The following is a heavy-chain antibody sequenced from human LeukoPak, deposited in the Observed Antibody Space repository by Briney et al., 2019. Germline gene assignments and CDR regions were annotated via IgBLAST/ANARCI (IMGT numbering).Heavy chain of an antibody. CDR1: GFRFSSYD. J-gene: IGHJ4*02. V-gene: IGHV3-30*04. Sequence: GRSLRLSCVASGFRFSSYDIHWVRQAPGKGPGWVAVTSSDQTIKIYTDSVKGRFTISRDNSKNTLYLEMNSLRVDDTAVYFCARDPRPGPPDYFDSWGQGTLVTVSS. CDR3: ARDPRPGPPDYFDS. D-gene: IGHD1-14*01. CDR2: TSSDQTIK.